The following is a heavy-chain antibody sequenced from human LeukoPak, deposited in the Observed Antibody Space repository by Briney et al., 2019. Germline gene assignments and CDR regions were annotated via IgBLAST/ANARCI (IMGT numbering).Heavy chain of an antibody. D-gene: IGHD3-10*01. CDR2: INWNGGST. J-gene: IGHJ6*03. CDR3: ARGHYYGSGSYYPPYYYYYMDV. Sequence: GGSLRLSCAASGFTFDDYGMSWVRQAPGKGLEWVSGINWNGGSTGYADSVKGRFTISRDNAKNSLYLQMNSLRAEDTALYYCARGHYYGSGSYYPPYYYYYMDVWGKGTTVTVSS. CDR1: GFTFDDYG. V-gene: IGHV3-20*04.